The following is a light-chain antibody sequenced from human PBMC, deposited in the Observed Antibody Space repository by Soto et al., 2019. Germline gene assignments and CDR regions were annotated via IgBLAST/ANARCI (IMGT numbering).Light chain of an antibody. CDR2: GAS. V-gene: IGKV3-15*01. CDR3: QQYNNWLWT. Sequence: EVVMTQSPATLSVSPGERVTLSCRASQSINARLAWYQQKPGQAPRLLIHGASTRATGIPARFSGSGFGTEFILTISSLQSEDFAVYYCQQYNNWLWTFGQGTKVEIQ. J-gene: IGKJ1*01. CDR1: QSINAR.